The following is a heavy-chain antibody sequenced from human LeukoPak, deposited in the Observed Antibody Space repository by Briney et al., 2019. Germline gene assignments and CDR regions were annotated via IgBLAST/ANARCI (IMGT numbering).Heavy chain of an antibody. CDR3: AKEGGYSNGGLDY. Sequence: PSETLSLTCTVSGGSISSSTYYWGWIRQPPGKGLEWIGSIYYSGSTYYNPSLKSRVTISVDTSKNQFSLKLTSVTAADTAVYYCAKEGGYSNGGLDYWGQGTLVTVSS. D-gene: IGHD5-18*01. CDR1: GGSISSSTYY. CDR2: IYYSGST. J-gene: IGHJ4*02. V-gene: IGHV4-39*07.